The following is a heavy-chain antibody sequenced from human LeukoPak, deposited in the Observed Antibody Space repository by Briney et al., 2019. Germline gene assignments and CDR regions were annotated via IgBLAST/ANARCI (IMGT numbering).Heavy chain of an antibody. V-gene: IGHV3-9*01. CDR1: GFTFSSYG. D-gene: IGHD3-10*01. CDR3: AKVRRFGELFDAFDI. CDR2: ISWNSGSI. Sequence: PGGSLRLSCAASGFTFSSYGMHWVRQAPGKGLEWVSGISWNSGSIGYADSVKGRFTISRDNAKSSLYLQMNSLRAEDTALYYCAKVRRFGELFDAFDIWGQGTMVTVSS. J-gene: IGHJ3*02.